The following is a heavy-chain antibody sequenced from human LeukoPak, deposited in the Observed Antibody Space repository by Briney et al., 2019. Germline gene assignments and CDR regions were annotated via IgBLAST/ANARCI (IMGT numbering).Heavy chain of an antibody. CDR1: GGTFSSYA. CDR3: ARGRSAVTIRLDY. V-gene: IGHV1-69*04. CDR2: IIPILGIA. Sequence: SVKVSCKASGGTFSSYAISWVRQAPGQGLEWMGRIIPILGIANYAQKFQGRVTITADKSTSTDYMELSSLRSEDTAVYYCARGRSAVTIRLDYWGQGTLVTVSS. J-gene: IGHJ4*02. D-gene: IGHD4-17*01.